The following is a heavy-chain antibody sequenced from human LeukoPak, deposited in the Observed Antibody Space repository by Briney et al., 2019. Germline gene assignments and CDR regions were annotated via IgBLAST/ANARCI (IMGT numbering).Heavy chain of an antibody. Sequence: SVKVSCKASGGTFSSYAISWVRQAPGQGLEWMGGIIPIFGTANYAQKFQGRVTITTDESTSTAYMELSSLRPEDTAVYYCARISKGLYYMDVWGKGTTVTVSS. V-gene: IGHV1-69*05. CDR1: GGTFSSYA. CDR2: IIPIFGTA. D-gene: IGHD3-3*01. CDR3: ARISKGLYYMDV. J-gene: IGHJ6*03.